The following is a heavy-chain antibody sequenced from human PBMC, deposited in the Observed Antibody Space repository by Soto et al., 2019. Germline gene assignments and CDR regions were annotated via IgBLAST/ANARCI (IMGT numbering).Heavy chain of an antibody. J-gene: IGHJ4*02. V-gene: IGHV4-39*01. CDR2: LYYSGST. CDR1: GGSISSSSYY. Sequence: QLQLQESGPGLVKPSETLSLACTVSGGSISSSSYYWGWIRQPPGKGLDWIGSLYYSGSTYYNPSRKVRVNIHVDPAKNQESRMLSSVTAADSAVYCGVGSGYSPFDYWGLGSLVSVAS. D-gene: IGHD3-22*01. CDR3: VGSGYSPFDY.